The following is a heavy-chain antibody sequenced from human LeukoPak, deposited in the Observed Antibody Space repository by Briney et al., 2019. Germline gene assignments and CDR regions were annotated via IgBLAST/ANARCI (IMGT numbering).Heavy chain of an antibody. V-gene: IGHV4-34*01. CDR3: ARLIYGDYVFDY. Sequence: SETLSLTCAVYGGSFGGYYWSWIRQPPGKGLEWIGEINHSGSTNYNPSLKSRVTISVDTSKNQFSLKLSSVTAADTAVYYCARLIYGDYVFDYWGQGTLVTVSS. CDR2: INHSGST. CDR1: GGSFGGYY. J-gene: IGHJ4*02. D-gene: IGHD4-17*01.